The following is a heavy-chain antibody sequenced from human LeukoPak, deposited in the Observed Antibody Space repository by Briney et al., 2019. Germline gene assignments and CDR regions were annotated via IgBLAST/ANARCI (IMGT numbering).Heavy chain of an antibody. V-gene: IGHV3-23*01. CDR1: GFSFSSYA. Sequence: QTGGSLRLSCAVSGFSFSSYAMTWVRQAPGKGLEWVSTISGSAGSTYYADSVKGRFTISGDNSKNTLFLQMNSLRAEDTAVYYCAKETADAGDYYMDVWGEGTTVTVSS. J-gene: IGHJ6*03. CDR3: AKETADAGDYYMDV. CDR2: ISGSAGST. D-gene: IGHD7-27*01.